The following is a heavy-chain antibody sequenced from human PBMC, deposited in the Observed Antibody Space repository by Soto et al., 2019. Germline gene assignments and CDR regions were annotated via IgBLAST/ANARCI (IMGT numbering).Heavy chain of an antibody. V-gene: IGHV6-1*01. CDR2: TYYRSKWYN. CDR1: GDSVSSNSAA. D-gene: IGHD2-2*01. J-gene: IGHJ3*02. Sequence: SQTLSLTCAISGDSVSSNSAAWNWIRPSPSRGLEWLGRTYYRSKWYNDYAVSVKSRITINPDTSKNQFSLQLNSVTPEDTAVYYCAREKDIVVVPAATSIVATIISDAFDIWGQGTMVTVSS. CDR3: AREKDIVVVPAATSIVATIISDAFDI.